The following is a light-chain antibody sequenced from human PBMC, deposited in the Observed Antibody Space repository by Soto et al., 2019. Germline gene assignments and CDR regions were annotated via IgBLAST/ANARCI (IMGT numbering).Light chain of an antibody. J-gene: IGKJ4*01. Sequence: EIVLTQSPATLSLSPGERATLSCRASQSVSSYLAWYQQKPGQAPRLLIHDASNRATGIPARFSGSGSGADLTLTISSLEPEDFAVYYCQQRSNWPLTFGGGTKGEIK. CDR3: QQRSNWPLT. V-gene: IGKV3-11*01. CDR2: DAS. CDR1: QSVSSY.